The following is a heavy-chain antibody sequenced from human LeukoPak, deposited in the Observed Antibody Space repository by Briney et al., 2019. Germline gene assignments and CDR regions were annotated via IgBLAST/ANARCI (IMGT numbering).Heavy chain of an antibody. CDR2: ISGSGGST. CDR1: GFTFSSYA. CDR3: AKVPGYYYDSSGYYYFDY. Sequence: PGGSLRLSCAASGFTFSSYAMSWVRQAPVKGLEWVSAISGSGGSTYYADSVKGRFTISRDNSKNTLYLQMNSLRAEDTAVYYCAKVPGYYYDSSGYYYFDYWGQGTLVTVSS. D-gene: IGHD3-22*01. V-gene: IGHV3-23*01. J-gene: IGHJ4*02.